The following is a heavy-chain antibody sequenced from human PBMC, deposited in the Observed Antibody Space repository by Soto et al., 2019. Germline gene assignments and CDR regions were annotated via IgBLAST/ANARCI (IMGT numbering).Heavy chain of an antibody. CDR3: ARSDLSSGPISTFDP. CDR2: IYCSGST. V-gene: IGHV4-30-4*01. CDR1: GGSISSGDYY. Sequence: QVQLQESGPGLVKPSQTLSLTCTVSGGSISSGDYYWSWIRQPPGKGLEWIGYIYCSGSTYYNPSLKSRVTISVDTSKNQFSLKLSSVTAADTAVYYCARSDLSSGPISTFDPWGQGTLVTVSS. J-gene: IGHJ5*02. D-gene: IGHD3-10*02.